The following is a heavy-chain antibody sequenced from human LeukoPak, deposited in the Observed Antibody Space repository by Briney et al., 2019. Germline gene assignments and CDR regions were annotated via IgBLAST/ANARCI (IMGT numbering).Heavy chain of an antibody. D-gene: IGHD3-3*01. J-gene: IGHJ6*02. CDR3: ARSTNYDFWSGYYRPYYYYGMDV. V-gene: IGHV1-69*13. Sequence: SVKVSCKASGGTFSSYAISWVRQAPGQGLEWMGGIIPIFGTANYAQKFQGRVTITADESTSTAYMELSSLRSEDTAVYYCARSTNYDFWSGYYRPYYYYGMDVWGQGTTVTVSS. CDR2: IIPIFGTA. CDR1: GGTFSSYA.